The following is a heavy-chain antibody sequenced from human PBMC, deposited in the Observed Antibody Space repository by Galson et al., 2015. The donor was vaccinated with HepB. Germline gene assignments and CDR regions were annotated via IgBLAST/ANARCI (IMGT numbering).Heavy chain of an antibody. CDR2: INPNSGGT. D-gene: IGHD3-22*01. J-gene: IGHJ4*02. V-gene: IGHV1-2*02. CDR1: GYTFTGYY. CDR3: ASQRDYYDSSGYYPGGPFDY. Sequence: VKVSCKASGYTFTGYYMHWVRQAPGQGLEWMGWINPNSGGTNYAQKFQGRVTMTRDTSISTAYMELSRLRSDDTAVYYCASQRDYYDSSGYYPGGPFDYWGQGTLVTVSS.